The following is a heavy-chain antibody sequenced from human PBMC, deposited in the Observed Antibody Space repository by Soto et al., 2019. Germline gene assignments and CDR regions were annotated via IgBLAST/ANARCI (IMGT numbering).Heavy chain of an antibody. J-gene: IGHJ4*02. CDR1: GFTFSGSA. CDR3: TSAKDSIAARPLAY. Sequence: EVQLVESGGGLVQPGGSLKLSCAASGFTFSGSAMHWVRQASGKGLEWVGRIRSKANSYATAYAASVKGRFTISRDDSKNTAYLQMNSLKTEDTAVYYCTSAKDSIAARPLAYWGQGTLVTVSS. CDR2: IRSKANSYAT. V-gene: IGHV3-73*01. D-gene: IGHD6-6*01.